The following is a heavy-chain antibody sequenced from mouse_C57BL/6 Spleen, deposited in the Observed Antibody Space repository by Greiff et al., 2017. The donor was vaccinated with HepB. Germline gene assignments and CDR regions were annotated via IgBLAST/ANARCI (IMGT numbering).Heavy chain of an antibody. J-gene: IGHJ2*01. CDR3: ALYYYGSSPYFAY. CDR2: IDPSDSYT. CDR1: GYTFTSYW. Sequence: QVQLQQPGAELVMPGASVKLSCKASGYTFTSYWMHWVKQRPGQGLEWIGEIDPSDSYTNYNQKFKGKSTLTVDKSSSTAYMQLSSLTSDDSAVYYCALYYYGSSPYFAYWGQGTTLTVSS. D-gene: IGHD1-1*01. V-gene: IGHV1-69*01.